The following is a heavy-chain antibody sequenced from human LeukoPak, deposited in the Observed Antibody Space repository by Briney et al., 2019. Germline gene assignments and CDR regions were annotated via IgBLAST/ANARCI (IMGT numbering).Heavy chain of an antibody. V-gene: IGHV4-4*07. CDR1: GDSIGAYY. CDR3: VRDPTTVTTFFDL. D-gene: IGHD4-17*01. J-gene: IGHJ5*01. CDR2: IYKSMYSGGST. Sequence: SETLSLTYTVSGDSIGAYYWSWIRQPAGKGLEWIGRIYKSMYSGGSTDYNPSLKSRVTMSVDTSKNQLSLKLSSLTAADTAVYYCVRDPTTVTTFFDLWGQGTLVTVSS.